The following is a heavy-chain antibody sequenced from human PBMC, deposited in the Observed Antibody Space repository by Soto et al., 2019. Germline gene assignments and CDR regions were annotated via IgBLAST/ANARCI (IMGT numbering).Heavy chain of an antibody. Sequence: GESLKISCRGSGYSFTEYWIAWVRQMPGKGLEWMGVIFPGDSDTRYSPSFQGQVTISADKSISTTYLQWSSLKASDTAMYYCARQGEYYYFYAVDVWVQGTPVTVSS. CDR1: GYSFTEYW. D-gene: IGHD3-10*01. CDR2: IFPGDSDT. J-gene: IGHJ6*02. CDR3: ARQGEYYYFYAVDV. V-gene: IGHV5-51*01.